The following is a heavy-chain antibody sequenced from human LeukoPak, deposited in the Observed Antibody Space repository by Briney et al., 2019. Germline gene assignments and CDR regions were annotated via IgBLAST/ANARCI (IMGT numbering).Heavy chain of an antibody. Sequence: KPSETLSLTCTVSGGSISSSSYYWGWIRQPPGKGLEWIGSIYYSGSTYYNPSLKSRVTISVDTSKNQFSLKLSSVTAADTAVYYCARGPSGVFSGLWGQGTLVTVSS. J-gene: IGHJ4*02. CDR1: GGSISSSSYY. CDR3: ARGPSGVFSGL. D-gene: IGHD1-26*01. CDR2: IYYSGST. V-gene: IGHV4-39*01.